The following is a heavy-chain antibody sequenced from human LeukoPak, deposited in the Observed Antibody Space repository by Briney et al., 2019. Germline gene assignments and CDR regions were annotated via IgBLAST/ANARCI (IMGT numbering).Heavy chain of an antibody. V-gene: IGHV4-34*12. Sequence: SETLSLTCAVYGESFSGYYWTWIRQPPGKGLQWIGEIIESGATKYMSSLKSRVTISIDTSKSQFSLNLTSVTAADTAVYYCARGLASGYPPIPFDYWGQGTPVTVSS. CDR1: GESFSGYY. CDR2: IIESGAT. J-gene: IGHJ4*02. D-gene: IGHD3-3*01. CDR3: ARGLASGYPPIPFDY.